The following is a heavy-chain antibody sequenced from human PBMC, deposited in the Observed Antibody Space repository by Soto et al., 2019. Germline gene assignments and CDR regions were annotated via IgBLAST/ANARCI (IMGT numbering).Heavy chain of an antibody. CDR2: IYYSGST. Sequence: SETVSLTCTVSRGSIRDFYWSWIRQSPGKGLEWIGHIYYSGSTNYNPSLQSRLTISVDTSKTQFSLKLRSVTAADTAVYSCARFPPCLYCFSFPRTYFDFSAQRTLVPVSS. CDR3: ARFPPCLYCFSFPRTYFDF. J-gene: IGHJ4*02. V-gene: IGHV4-59*12. D-gene: IGHD2-21*01. CDR1: RGSIRDFY.